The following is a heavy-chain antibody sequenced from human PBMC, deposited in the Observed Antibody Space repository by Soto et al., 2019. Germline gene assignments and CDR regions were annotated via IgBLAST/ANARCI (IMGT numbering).Heavy chain of an antibody. V-gene: IGHV1-46*01. CDR1: GYTFRHYY. D-gene: IGHD4-17*01. CDR3: ARGRYNTVNILPLDY. J-gene: IGHJ4*02. CDR2: VDPSGGST. Sequence: QVQLVQSGAEVKKPGASVKVSCKASGYTFRHYYMHWVRQAPGRGLEWMGVVDPSGGSTTYAQTFQGRVTMPRDTSTSTVYMQLSNLRSGDTAVYYCARGRYNTVNILPLDYWGQGTLVTVSS.